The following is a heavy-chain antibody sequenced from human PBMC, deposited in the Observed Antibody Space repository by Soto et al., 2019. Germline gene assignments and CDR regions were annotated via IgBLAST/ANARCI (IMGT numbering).Heavy chain of an antibody. CDR3: ARSHYYGSGSYYLYFYGMDV. D-gene: IGHD3-10*01. V-gene: IGHV4-34*01. Sequence: PLETLSLTCAVYGGSFSGYYWSWIRQPPGKGLEWIGEINHSGSTNYNPSLKSRVTISVDTSKNQFSLKLSSVTAADTAVYYCARSHYYGSGSYYLYFYGMDVWGQGTTVTVSS. CDR2: INHSGST. J-gene: IGHJ6*02. CDR1: GGSFSGYY.